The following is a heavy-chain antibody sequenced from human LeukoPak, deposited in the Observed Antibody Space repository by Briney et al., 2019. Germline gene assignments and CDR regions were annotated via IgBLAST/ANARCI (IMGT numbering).Heavy chain of an antibody. J-gene: IGHJ5*02. V-gene: IGHV4-59*01. CDR3: ARASLWFGELSWFDP. D-gene: IGHD3-10*01. CDR1: GVSISNYY. Sequence: SETLSLTCTVSGVSISNYYWSWIRQPPGKGLEWIGYISYSGSTNYNPSLKSRVTISVDTSKNQFSLKLSSVTAADTAVYYCARASLWFGELSWFDPWGQGTLVTVSS. CDR2: ISYSGST.